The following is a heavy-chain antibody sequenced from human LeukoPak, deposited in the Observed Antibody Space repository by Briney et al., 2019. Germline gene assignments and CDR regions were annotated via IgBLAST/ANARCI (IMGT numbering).Heavy chain of an antibody. V-gene: IGHV4-4*07. D-gene: IGHD5-24*01. CDR2: IYTSGST. Sequence: SETLSLTCTVSGGSLSSYYWNWIRQPAGKGLEWIGRIYTSGSTNYNPSLKSRVTISVDTSKNQFSLKLSSVTAADTAVYYCAREDKMATINYWGQGTLVTVSS. J-gene: IGHJ4*02. CDR3: AREDKMATINY. CDR1: GGSLSSYY.